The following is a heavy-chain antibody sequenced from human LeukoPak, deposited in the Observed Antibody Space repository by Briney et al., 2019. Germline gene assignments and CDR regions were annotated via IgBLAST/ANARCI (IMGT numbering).Heavy chain of an antibody. V-gene: IGHV1-24*01. CDR2: FDPEDGET. J-gene: IGHJ3*02. D-gene: IGHD2-2*02. Sequence: ASVKVSCKVSGYTLTELSMHWVRQAPGKGLEWMGGFDPEDGETIYAQKFQGRVTMTEDTSTDTAYMELSSLRSQDTAVYYCATLTPAAINAFDIWGQGTVVTVSS. CDR3: ATLTPAAINAFDI. CDR1: GYTLTELS.